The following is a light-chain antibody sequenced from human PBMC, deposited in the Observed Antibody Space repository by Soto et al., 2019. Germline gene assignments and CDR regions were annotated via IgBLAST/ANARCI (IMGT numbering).Light chain of an antibody. Sequence: DIQMTQSPSTLSASVGDRVTITCRASQSISNWLAWYQQKPGKAPYLLIYKASRLESGVPSRFSGSTSGTEFTITISSLQPDDFSTYYCQQYQSFPYTFGQGTKLEIK. V-gene: IGKV1-5*03. CDR3: QQYQSFPYT. J-gene: IGKJ2*01. CDR2: KAS. CDR1: QSISNW.